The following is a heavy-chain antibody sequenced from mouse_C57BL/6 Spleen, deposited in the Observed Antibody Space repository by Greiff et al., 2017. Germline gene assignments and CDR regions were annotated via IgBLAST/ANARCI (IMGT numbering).Heavy chain of an antibody. CDR2: INPSSGYT. CDR3: ARDGGYPYWYFDV. J-gene: IGHJ1*03. Sequence: QVQLQQSGAELARPGASVKMSCKASGYTFTSYTMHWVKQRPGQGLEWIGYINPSSGYTTYNQKFKDKATLTADKSSSTAYMQLSSLTSEDSAVYYCARDGGYPYWYFDVWGTGTTVTVSS. D-gene: IGHD2-2*01. V-gene: IGHV1-4*01. CDR1: GYTFTSYT.